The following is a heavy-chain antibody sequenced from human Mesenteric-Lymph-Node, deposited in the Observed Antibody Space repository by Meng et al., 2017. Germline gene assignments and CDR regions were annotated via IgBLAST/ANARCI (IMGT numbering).Heavy chain of an antibody. Sequence: GESLKISCAASGFTVSSNYMSWVRQTPRKGLEWIGLIRRKPYGGTTEYAASVRGRFTISRDDSKSIAYLQMNGQKAEDTAIYYCTRRRDESYYYRYFDYWGPGTLVTVSS. D-gene: IGHD1-26*01. V-gene: IGHV3-49*04. CDR1: GFTVSSNY. CDR3: TRRRDESYYYRYFDY. J-gene: IGHJ4*02. CDR2: IRRKPYGGTT.